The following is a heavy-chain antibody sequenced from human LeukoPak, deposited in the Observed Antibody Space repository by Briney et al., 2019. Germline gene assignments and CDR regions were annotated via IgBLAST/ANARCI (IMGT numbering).Heavy chain of an antibody. CDR2: IYPGDSDT. Sequence: GESLKISCKGSGYSFTSYWIGWVRQMPGKGLEGMGIIYPGDSDTRYSPFFQGQVTILADKSISTAYLQWSSLESSDTGMYLCHLVQVERRGYWGQGTMVTVSS. D-gene: IGHD1-1*01. CDR1: GYSFTSYW. V-gene: IGHV5-51*01. J-gene: IGHJ4*02. CDR3: HLVQVERRGY.